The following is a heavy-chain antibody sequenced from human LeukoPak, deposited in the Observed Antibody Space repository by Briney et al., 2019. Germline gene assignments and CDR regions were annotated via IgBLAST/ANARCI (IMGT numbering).Heavy chain of an antibody. Sequence: SVKVSCKASGGTFSSYTISWVRQAPGQGLEWMGGIIPIFDITIYAQKFQGRVTITADKSTSTAYMELSSLRSEDTAVYYCARGARLRAPYYFDYWGQGTLVTVSS. D-gene: IGHD5-12*01. CDR1: GGTFSSYT. V-gene: IGHV1-69*10. J-gene: IGHJ4*02. CDR2: IIPIFDIT. CDR3: ARGARLRAPYYFDY.